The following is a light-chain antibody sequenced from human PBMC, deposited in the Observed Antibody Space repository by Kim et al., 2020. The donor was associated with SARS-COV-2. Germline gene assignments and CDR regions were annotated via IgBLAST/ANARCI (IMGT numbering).Light chain of an antibody. CDR1: SSEVGGYNY. CDR2: EVS. Sequence: GQSITIAGTGSSSEVGGYNYVSWHQQHPGKAPKFMIYEVSKRPSGVSNRFSGSKSGNTASLTISGLQAEDEADYYCGSYTSSNTWVFGGGTQLTVL. J-gene: IGLJ3*02. CDR3: GSYTSSNTWV. V-gene: IGLV2-14*01.